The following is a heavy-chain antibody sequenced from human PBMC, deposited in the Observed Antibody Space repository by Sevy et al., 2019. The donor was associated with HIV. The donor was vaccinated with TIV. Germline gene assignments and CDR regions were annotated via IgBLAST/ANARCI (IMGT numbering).Heavy chain of an antibody. CDR2: IYYSGST. J-gene: IGHJ4*02. CDR3: ARAVMITFGGARGVLPFDY. Sequence: SETLSLTCTVSGGSISSYYWSWVRQSPGKGLEWIGHIYYSGSTNYNPSLKSRVTVSVDTSKNQFSLKLSSVTAADTAVYYCARAVMITFGGARGVLPFDYWGQGILVTVSS. CDR1: GGSISSYY. D-gene: IGHD3-16*01. V-gene: IGHV4-59*01.